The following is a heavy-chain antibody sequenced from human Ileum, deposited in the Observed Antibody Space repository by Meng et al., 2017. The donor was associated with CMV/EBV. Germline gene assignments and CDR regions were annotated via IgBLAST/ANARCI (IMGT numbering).Heavy chain of an antibody. D-gene: IGHD3-3*01. Sequence: LSLTGAASGFTFSSYSMNWVRQAPGKGLEWVSYISSSSSTIYYADSVKGRFTISRDNAKYSLYLQMNSLRAEDTAVYYCARVMHDFWSGYYYYYGMDVWGQGTTVTVSS. CDR3: ARVMHDFWSGYYYYYGMDV. J-gene: IGHJ6*02. CDR1: GFTFSSYS. V-gene: IGHV3-48*04. CDR2: ISSSSSTI.